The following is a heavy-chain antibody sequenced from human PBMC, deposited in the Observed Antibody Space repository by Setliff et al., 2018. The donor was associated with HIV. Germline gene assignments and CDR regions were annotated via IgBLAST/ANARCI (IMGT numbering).Heavy chain of an antibody. CDR1: GYTFTTYP. D-gene: IGHD2-15*01. Sequence: GASVKVSCKASGYTFTTYPMHWVRQAPGQGLEWMGVINTSGGSAGYAEKFRGRVTISFDTSKNQFSLNLTSVTAADTAVYYCARAPFRGGSFGWFDPWGQGTLVTVSS. J-gene: IGHJ5*02. CDR2: INTSGGSA. V-gene: IGHV1-46*01. CDR3: ARAPFRGGSFGWFDP.